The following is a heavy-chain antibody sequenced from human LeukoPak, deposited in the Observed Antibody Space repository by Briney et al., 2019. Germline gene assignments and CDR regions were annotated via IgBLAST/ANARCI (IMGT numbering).Heavy chain of an antibody. V-gene: IGHV4-4*02. CDR1: GGSISSSNW. CDR3: ARGPVGVVVVAATRGAFDI. Sequence: SETLSLTCAVSGGSISSSNWWSWVRQPPGKGLEWIGEIYHSGSTNYNPSLKSRVTISVDKSKNQFSLKLSSVTAADTAVYYCARGPVGVVVVAATRGAFDIWGQGTMVTVSS. CDR2: IYHSGST. D-gene: IGHD2-15*01. J-gene: IGHJ3*02.